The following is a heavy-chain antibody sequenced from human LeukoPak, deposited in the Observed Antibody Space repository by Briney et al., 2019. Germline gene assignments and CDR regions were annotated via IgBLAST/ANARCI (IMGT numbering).Heavy chain of an antibody. V-gene: IGHV4-38-2*02. D-gene: IGHD2-2*01. CDR2: IYHSGIT. Sequence: SETLSLTCTVSDYSISSGYGYYWGWIRQPPGKGLEWIGNIYHSGITYYNHFNSSLKSRVTISIDTSKNQFSLKLNFVTAADTAVYYCARVSYQEGVDYWGQGTLVTVSS. CDR3: ARVSYQEGVDY. CDR1: DYSISSGYGYY. J-gene: IGHJ4*02.